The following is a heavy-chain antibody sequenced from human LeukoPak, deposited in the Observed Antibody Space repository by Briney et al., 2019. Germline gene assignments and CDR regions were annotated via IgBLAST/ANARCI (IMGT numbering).Heavy chain of an antibody. D-gene: IGHD7-27*01. V-gene: IGHV4-34*01. Sequence: SETLSLTCAVYGGSFSGYYWSWTRQPPGKGLEWIGEINHSGSTNYNPSLKSRVTISVDTSKNQFSLKLSSVTAADTAVYYCARVALGYWGQGTLVTVSS. J-gene: IGHJ4*02. CDR1: GGSFSGYY. CDR3: ARVALGY. CDR2: INHSGST.